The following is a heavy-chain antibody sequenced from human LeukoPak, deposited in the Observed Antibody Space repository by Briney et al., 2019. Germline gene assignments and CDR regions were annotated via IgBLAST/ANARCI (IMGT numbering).Heavy chain of an antibody. V-gene: IGHV5-51*01. CDR1: GYSFTNNW. CDR2: VYPGDSNT. J-gene: IGHJ4*02. D-gene: IGHD6-19*01. Sequence: GESLKISCQGFGYSFTNNWIGWVRQMPGKGLEWMAIVYPGDSNTKYSPSFQGQVTISADKSISTAYLQWSRLKASDTAMYYCARHGHSSGWYGGFDYWGQGTLVTVSS. CDR3: ARHGHSSGWYGGFDY.